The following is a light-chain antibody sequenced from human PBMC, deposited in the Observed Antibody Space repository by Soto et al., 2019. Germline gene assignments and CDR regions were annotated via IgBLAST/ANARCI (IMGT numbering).Light chain of an antibody. CDR3: AAWDDSLSGYV. CDR1: RPNIGSNY. J-gene: IGLJ1*01. Sequence: QTVVTQPPSSSGTPGQTVTISCSGSRPNIGSNYVSWYQLLPGTAPKLLIYRYTQRPSGVPDRFSGSKSGTSASLAISGLRSEDEADYYCAAWDDSLSGYVFGTGTKLTVL. V-gene: IGLV1-47*01. CDR2: RYT.